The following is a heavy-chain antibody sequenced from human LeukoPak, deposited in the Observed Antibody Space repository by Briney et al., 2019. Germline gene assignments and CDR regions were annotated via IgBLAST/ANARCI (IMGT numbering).Heavy chain of an antibody. D-gene: IGHD2-15*01. V-gene: IGHV3-30-3*01. CDR3: ARGSGYYFDY. CDR1: GFTVSSNY. Sequence: PGGSLRLSCAASGFTVSSNYMSWVRQAPGKGLDWVAVISYDGSNKYYGDSVKGRFTISRDNSKNTLYLQMNSLRAEDTAVYYCARGSGYYFDYWGQGTLVTVSS. J-gene: IGHJ4*02. CDR2: ISYDGSNK.